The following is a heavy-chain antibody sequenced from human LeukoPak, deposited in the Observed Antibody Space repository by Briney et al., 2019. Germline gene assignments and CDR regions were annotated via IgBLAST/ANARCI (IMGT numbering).Heavy chain of an antibody. J-gene: IGHJ5*02. CDR2: ISSSSSYI. V-gene: IGHV3-21*04. D-gene: IGHD6-19*01. Sequence: PGGSLRLSCAASGFTFSSYSMNWVRQAPGKGLEWVSSISSSSSYIYYADSVKGRFTISRDNAKNSLYLQMNSLRSEDTAVYYCARDGGAVAGIFYVWWFDPWGQGNLVTVSS. CDR1: GFTFSSYS. CDR3: ARDGGAVAGIFYVWWFDP.